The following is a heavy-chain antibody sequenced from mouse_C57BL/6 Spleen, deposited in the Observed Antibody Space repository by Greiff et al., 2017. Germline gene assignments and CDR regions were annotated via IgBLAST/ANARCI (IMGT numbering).Heavy chain of an antibody. V-gene: IGHV1-11*01. Sequence: QVHVKQSGAELASPGASVTLSCKASGYTFTDHIMNWVKKRPGQGLEWIGRIYPVSGETNYNQKFMGKATFSVDRSSSTVYMVLNSLTSEDPAVYYCGRSKERGDYAMDYWGQGTSVTVSS. CDR1: GYTFTDHI. CDR3: GRSKERGDYAMDY. J-gene: IGHJ4*01. CDR2: IYPVSGET.